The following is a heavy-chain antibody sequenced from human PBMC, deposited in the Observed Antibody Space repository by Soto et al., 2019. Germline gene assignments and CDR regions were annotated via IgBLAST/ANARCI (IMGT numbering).Heavy chain of an antibody. CDR3: ARRGYSYGLDV. CDR1: GYNFATYW. Sequence: EVQLVQSGAEVKKPGESLKISCKGSGYNFATYWIAWVRQLPGKGPKWMGIIYPGDSDTSYSPSFQGQVTISVDKSISTAYLQWNSLKASDTAVYYCARRGYSYGLDVWGQGTKVTVSS. V-gene: IGHV5-51*01. CDR2: IYPGDSDT. D-gene: IGHD5-18*01. J-gene: IGHJ6*02.